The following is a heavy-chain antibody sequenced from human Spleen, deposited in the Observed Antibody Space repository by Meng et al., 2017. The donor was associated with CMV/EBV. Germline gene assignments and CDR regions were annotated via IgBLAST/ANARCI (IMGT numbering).Heavy chain of an antibody. D-gene: IGHD6-6*01. J-gene: IGHJ5*02. CDR1: GYTFTSYA. V-gene: IGHV1-18*01. CDR2: ISAYNGDT. Sequence: ASVKVSGTASGYTFTSYAVNWVRQAPGQGLEWMGWISAYNGDTKSAQKFQGRLTMTTDTSTSTAYMELRSLSSDDTAVYYCARGDRPASIAARPGFFWFDPWGQGTLVTVSS. CDR3: ARGDRPASIAARPGFFWFDP.